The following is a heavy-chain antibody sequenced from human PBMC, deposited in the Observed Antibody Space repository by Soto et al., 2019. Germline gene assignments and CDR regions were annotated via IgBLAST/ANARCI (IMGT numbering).Heavy chain of an antibody. CDR1: GYTFTSYD. D-gene: IGHD3-22*01. J-gene: IGHJ4*02. V-gene: IGHV1-8*01. CDR3: ARGRYYDSSGYYLFDY. Sequence: ASVKVSCKASGYTFTSYDINWVRQATGQGLEWMGWMSPNSANTGYAQKFQGRVTMTRNTSISTAYMELSSLRSEDTAVYYCARGRYYDSSGYYLFDYWGQGTPVTVSS. CDR2: MSPNSANT.